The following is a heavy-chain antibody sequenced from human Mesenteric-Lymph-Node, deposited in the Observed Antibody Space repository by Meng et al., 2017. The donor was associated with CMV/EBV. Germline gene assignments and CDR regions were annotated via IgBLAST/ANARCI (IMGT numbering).Heavy chain of an antibody. CDR3: ARQANTMVRGVIIRPKTSYYYYYGMDV. CDR2: IIPILGIA. V-gene: IGHV1-69*10. J-gene: IGHJ6*02. CDR1: GGTFSSYA. Sequence: SVKVSCKASGGTFSSYAISWVRQAPGQGLEWMGGIIPILGIANYAQKFQGRVTITTDESTSTAYMELSSLRSEDTAVYYCARQANTMVRGVIIRPKTSYYYYYGMDVWGQGTTVTVSS. D-gene: IGHD3-10*01.